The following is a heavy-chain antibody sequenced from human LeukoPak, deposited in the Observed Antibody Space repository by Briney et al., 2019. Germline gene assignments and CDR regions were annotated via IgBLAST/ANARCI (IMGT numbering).Heavy chain of an antibody. CDR3: ARGGAAAVTYNWFDP. J-gene: IGHJ5*02. Sequence: GASVKVSCKASGYTFTSYYMHWVRQAPGQGLEWMGIINPSGGSTSYAQKFQGRVTMTRDTSTSTVYMELSSLRSEDTAVYYCARGGAAAVTYNWFDPWGQGTLVTVSS. CDR1: GYTFTSYY. V-gene: IGHV1-46*01. CDR2: INPSGGST. D-gene: IGHD6-13*01.